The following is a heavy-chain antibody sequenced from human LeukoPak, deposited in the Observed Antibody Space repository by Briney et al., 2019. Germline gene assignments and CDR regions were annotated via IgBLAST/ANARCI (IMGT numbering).Heavy chain of an antibody. CDR3: TRERRGSYYAFES. Sequence: GGSLRLSCAASGFSISDYQLSWARQAPGKGLEWISYITASGRSTNYADSLKGRFTISKDNAKNSVVLQMNSLRAEDTAVYYCTRERRGSYYAFESWGQGTQVSVSS. J-gene: IGHJ5*01. CDR2: ITASGRST. D-gene: IGHD3-16*01. V-gene: IGHV3-11*01. CDR1: GFSISDYQ.